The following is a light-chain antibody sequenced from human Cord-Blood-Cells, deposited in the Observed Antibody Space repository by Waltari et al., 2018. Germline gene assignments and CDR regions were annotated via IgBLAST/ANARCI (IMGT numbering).Light chain of an antibody. V-gene: IGLV2-8*01. J-gene: IGLJ1*01. CDR2: EVS. CDR1: SSDVGGYNY. CDR3: SSYAGGYV. Sequence: QSALTQPPSASGSPGQSVTISCTGTSSDVGGYNYVSWYQQHPGKAPKLMIYEVSKGRSGGPDRFSGSKSGNTASLTVSGLQAEDEADYYCSSYAGGYVFGTGTKVTVL.